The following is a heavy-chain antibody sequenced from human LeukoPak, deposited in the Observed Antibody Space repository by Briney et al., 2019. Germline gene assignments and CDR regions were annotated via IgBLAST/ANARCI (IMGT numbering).Heavy chain of an antibody. CDR3: ARAYGDYVGRNWFDP. V-gene: IGHV5-10-1*01. J-gene: IGHJ5*02. CDR1: GYSFTSYW. D-gene: IGHD4-17*01. Sequence: GECLKISCKGSGYSFTSYWISWVRQMPGKGLEWMGRIDPSDSYTNYSPSFQGHVTISADKSISTAYLQWSSLKASDTAMYYCARAYGDYVGRNWFDPWGQGTLVTLSS. CDR2: IDPSDSYT.